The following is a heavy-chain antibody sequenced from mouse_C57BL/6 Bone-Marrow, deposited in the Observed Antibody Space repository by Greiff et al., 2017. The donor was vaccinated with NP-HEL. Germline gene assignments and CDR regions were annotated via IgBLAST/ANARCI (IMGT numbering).Heavy chain of an antibody. V-gene: IGHV1-19*01. J-gene: IGHJ2*01. CDR3: ARDWDGVQYYFDY. CDR1: GYTFTDYY. D-gene: IGHD4-1*01. CDR2: INPYNGGT. Sequence: VQLKQSGPVLVKPGASVKMSCKASGYTFTDYYMNWVKQSHGKSLEWIGVINPYNGGTSYNQKFKGKATLTVDKSSSTAYMELNSLTSEDSAVYYCARDWDGVQYYFDYWGQGTTLTVSS.